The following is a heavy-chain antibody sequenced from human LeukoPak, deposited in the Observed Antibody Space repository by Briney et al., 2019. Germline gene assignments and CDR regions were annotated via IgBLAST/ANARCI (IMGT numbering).Heavy chain of an antibody. CDR3: ARRGDSYGVFDY. D-gene: IGHD5-18*01. J-gene: IGHJ4*02. CDR1: GGSISSSNYK. V-gene: IGHV4-39*01. CDR2: MYYSGST. Sequence: PSETLSLTCTVSGGSISSSNYKWGWIRQPPGKGLEWIGTMYYSGSTYYNPSLKSRVSISVDTSKNQFSLRLSSVTAADTAVYYCARRGDSYGVFDYWGQGTLVTVSS.